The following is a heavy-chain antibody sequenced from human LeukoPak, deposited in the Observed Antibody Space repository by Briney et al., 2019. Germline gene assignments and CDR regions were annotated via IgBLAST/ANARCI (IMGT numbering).Heavy chain of an antibody. CDR1: GFTFSSYA. V-gene: IGHV3-7*04. CDR2: IKEDGSAT. D-gene: IGHD1-1*01. CDR3: ARDSPGYLAYDS. Sequence: GSLRLSCSASGFTFSSYAMHWVRQAPGKGPEWVANIKEDGSATYYVDSVKGRFTISRDNAKKSLYLQMNSLRAEDTAVYYCARDSPGYLAYDSWGQGTLVTVSS. J-gene: IGHJ4*02.